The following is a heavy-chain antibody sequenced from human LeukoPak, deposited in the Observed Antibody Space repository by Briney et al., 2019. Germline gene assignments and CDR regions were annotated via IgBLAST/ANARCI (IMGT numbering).Heavy chain of an antibody. Sequence: GGSLRLSCAASGFTVSSNYMSWVRQAPGKGLEWVSVIYSGGSTYYADSVKGRFTISRDNSKNTLYLQMNSLRAEDTAVYYCARFQQAVAGTRWFDPWGQGTLVTVSS. CDR1: GFTVSSNY. D-gene: IGHD6-19*01. J-gene: IGHJ5*02. CDR2: IYSGGST. V-gene: IGHV3-66*01. CDR3: ARFQQAVAGTRWFDP.